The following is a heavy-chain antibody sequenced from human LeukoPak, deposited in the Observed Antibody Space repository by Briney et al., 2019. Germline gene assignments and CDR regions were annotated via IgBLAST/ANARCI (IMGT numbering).Heavy chain of an antibody. CDR1: GGSISSSNW. Sequence: KASETLSLTCAVSGGSISSSNWWSWVRQPPGKGLEWIGYIYYSGSTYYNPSLKSRVTISVDTSKNQFSLKLSSVTAADTAVYYCARIGVTGEDYFDYWGQGTLVTVSS. J-gene: IGHJ4*02. CDR3: ARIGVTGEDYFDY. D-gene: IGHD7-27*01. V-gene: IGHV4-30-4*01. CDR2: IYYSGST.